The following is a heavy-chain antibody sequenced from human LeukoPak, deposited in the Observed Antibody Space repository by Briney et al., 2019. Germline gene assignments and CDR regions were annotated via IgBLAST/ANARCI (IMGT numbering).Heavy chain of an antibody. CDR3: ARGGDYDILTGYYNRAKYYYYGMDV. CDR1: GGSISSYY. V-gene: IGHV4-4*07. CDR2: IYTSGST. J-gene: IGHJ6*02. D-gene: IGHD3-9*01. Sequence: SETLSLTCTVSGGSISSYYWSWIRQPAGKGLEWIGRIYTSGSTNYNPSLKSRVTISVDTSKNQFSLKLSSVTAADTAVYYCARGGDYDILTGYYNRAKYYYYGMDVWGQGTTVTVSS.